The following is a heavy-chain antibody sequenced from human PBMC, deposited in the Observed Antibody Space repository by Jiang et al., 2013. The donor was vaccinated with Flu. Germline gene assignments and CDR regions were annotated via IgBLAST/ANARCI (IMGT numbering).Heavy chain of an antibody. CDR2: INTNTGNP. CDR1: GYTFTSYA. J-gene: IGHJ6*02. D-gene: IGHD5-12*01. Sequence: QSGSELKKPGASVKVSCKASGYTFTSYAMNWVRQAPGQGLGWMGWINTNTGNPTYAQGFTGRFVFSLDTSVSTAYLQISSLKAEDTAVYYCARKGRRVATNYYGMDVWGQGTTVTVSS. CDR3: ARKGRRVATNYYGMDV. V-gene: IGHV7-4-1*02.